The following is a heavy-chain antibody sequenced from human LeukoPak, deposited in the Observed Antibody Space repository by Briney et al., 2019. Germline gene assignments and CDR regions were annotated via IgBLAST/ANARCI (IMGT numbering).Heavy chain of an antibody. CDR3: ARDRSRIAARPIYFDY. CDR1: GGTFSSYA. V-gene: IGHV1-69*04. D-gene: IGHD6-6*01. Sequence: GASVKVSCKASGGTFSSYAISLVRQAPGQGLEWMGRIIPILGIANYAQKFQGRVTITADKSTSTAYMELSSLRSEDTAVYYCARDRSRIAARPIYFDYWGQGTLVTVSS. CDR2: IIPILGIA. J-gene: IGHJ4*02.